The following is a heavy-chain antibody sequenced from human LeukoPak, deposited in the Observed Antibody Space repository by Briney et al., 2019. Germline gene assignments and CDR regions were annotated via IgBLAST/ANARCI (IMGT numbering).Heavy chain of an antibody. V-gene: IGHV1-2*02. CDR2: INPDTGAT. D-gene: IGHD5-18*01. J-gene: IGHJ6*03. CDR1: GYTFTDDY. CDR3: ARNREWVGFSHGYGPVSPYYSMDV. Sequence: ASVKVSCEASGYTFTDDYMNWVRQAPGQGLEWMGWINPDTGATEYAQKFQGRVTMTRDTSINTAYMELRSLRSDDTAVYYCARNREWVGFSHGYGPVSPYYSMDVWGTGTTVTVS.